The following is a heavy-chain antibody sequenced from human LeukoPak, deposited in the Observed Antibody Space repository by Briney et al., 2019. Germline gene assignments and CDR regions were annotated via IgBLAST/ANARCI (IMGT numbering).Heavy chain of an antibody. CDR3: ARVRIPEVVPAAIPDVSYYYYYMDV. CDR1: GGTFSSYA. D-gene: IGHD2-2*02. Sequence: ASVKVSCKASGGTFSSYAISWVRQAPGQGLEWMGGIIPIFGTANYAQKFQGRVTITADESTSTAYMELSSLRSEDTAVYYCARVRIPEVVPAAIPDVSYYYYYMDVWGKGTTATVSS. V-gene: IGHV1-69*13. J-gene: IGHJ6*03. CDR2: IIPIFGTA.